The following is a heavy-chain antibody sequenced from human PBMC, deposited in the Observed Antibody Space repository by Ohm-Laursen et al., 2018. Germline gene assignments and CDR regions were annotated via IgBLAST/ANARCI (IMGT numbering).Heavy chain of an antibody. V-gene: IGHV3-21*01. Sequence: SLRLSCSASGFTFSSYSMNWVRQAPGKGLEWVSSISSSSSYIYYADSVKGRFTISRDNAKDSMFLQMNNLRAEDTAVYYCAREGGFGELSSLDAFDIWGQGTMVTVSS. D-gene: IGHD3-10*01. CDR3: AREGGFGELSSLDAFDI. CDR2: ISSSSSYI. CDR1: GFTFSSYS. J-gene: IGHJ3*02.